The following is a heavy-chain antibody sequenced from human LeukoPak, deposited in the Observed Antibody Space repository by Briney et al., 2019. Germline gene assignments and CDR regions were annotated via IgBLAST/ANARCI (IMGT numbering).Heavy chain of an antibody. Sequence: GRSLRLSCAASGFTFSSYAMSWVRQAPGKGLEWVSVVSNGGGTTYYADSVKGRFTISRDNSKNTLYLQMNSLRAEDTAVYYCAKDGWVRGASGDYWGQGTLVTVSS. D-gene: IGHD3-10*01. CDR2: VSNGGGTT. CDR1: GFTFSSYA. J-gene: IGHJ4*02. V-gene: IGHV3-23*01. CDR3: AKDGWVRGASGDY.